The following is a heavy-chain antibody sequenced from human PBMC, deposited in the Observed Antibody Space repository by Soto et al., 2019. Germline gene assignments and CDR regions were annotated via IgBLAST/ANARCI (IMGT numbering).Heavy chain of an antibody. CDR1: GYTFTGYY. J-gene: IGHJ4*02. CDR3: ARGPLE. Sequence: QVRLEQSGAEVKKPGASVTVSCKASGYTFTGYYLHWVRQAPGQGVEWMGRIDPDSGDTDHSQKYQGRVTLTRDTAIDTAYMEVTRLTLDDTAIYYCARGPLEWGQGTLVTVSS. V-gene: IGHV1-2*02. CDR2: IDPDSGDT.